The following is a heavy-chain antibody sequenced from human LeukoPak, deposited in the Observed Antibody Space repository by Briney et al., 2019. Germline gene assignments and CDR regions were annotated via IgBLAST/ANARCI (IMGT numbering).Heavy chain of an antibody. CDR2: IYYSGST. D-gene: IGHD6-6*01. J-gene: IGHJ4*02. CDR1: GGSISSYY. V-gene: IGHV4-59*01. Sequence: SETLSLTCTVSGGSISSYYWSWIRQPPGKGLEWIGYIYYSGSTNYNPSLKSRVTISVDTSKNQFSLKLSSVTAADTAVYYCAGEPYSSSPFDYWGQGTLVTVSS. CDR3: AGEPYSSSPFDY.